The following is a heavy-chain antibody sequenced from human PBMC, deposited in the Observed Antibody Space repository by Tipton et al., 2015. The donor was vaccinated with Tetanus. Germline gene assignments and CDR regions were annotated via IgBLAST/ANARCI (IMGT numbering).Heavy chain of an antibody. CDR1: GYSFTSYW. J-gene: IGHJ5*02. V-gene: IGHV5-10-1*01. Sequence: VQLVQSGAEVKKPGESLRISCKGSGYSFTSYWISWVRQMPGKGLEWMGRIDPSDSYTNYSPSFQGHVPISADKSISTAYLQWSSLKASDTAMYYCARTMVRGTPPLDWFDPWGQGTLVTVSS. D-gene: IGHD3-10*01. CDR3: ARTMVRGTPPLDWFDP. CDR2: IDPSDSYT.